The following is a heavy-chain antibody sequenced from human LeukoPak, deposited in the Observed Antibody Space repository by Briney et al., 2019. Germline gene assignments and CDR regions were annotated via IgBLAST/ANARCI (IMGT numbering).Heavy chain of an antibody. Sequence: ASVKVSCTASGYIFDIYALIWVRQAPGQGLELMGWINTNTGNPTYAQGFTGRFVFSLDTSVSTAYLQIRSLKAEDTAVYYCARDYTLTLGTTTYFQHWGQGTLVTVSS. D-gene: IGHD1-7*01. CDR1: GYIFDIYA. CDR2: INTNTGNP. J-gene: IGHJ1*01. V-gene: IGHV7-4-1*02. CDR3: ARDYTLTLGTTTYFQH.